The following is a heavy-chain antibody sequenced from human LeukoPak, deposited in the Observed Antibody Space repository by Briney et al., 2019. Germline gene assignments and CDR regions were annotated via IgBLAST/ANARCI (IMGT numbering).Heavy chain of an antibody. Sequence: GASVKVSCKASGYTCPSYYMHWVRQAPGQGLEWMGIINPSTGGTVYAQNFQGRVTMTRDTSTSTVHMDLTSLRPEDTAVYYCARVSVIGVKNAAFDLWGQGTMVAVSS. CDR3: ARVSVIGVKNAAFDL. CDR1: GYTCPSYY. J-gene: IGHJ3*01. D-gene: IGHD2-21*01. V-gene: IGHV1-46*01. CDR2: INPSTGGT.